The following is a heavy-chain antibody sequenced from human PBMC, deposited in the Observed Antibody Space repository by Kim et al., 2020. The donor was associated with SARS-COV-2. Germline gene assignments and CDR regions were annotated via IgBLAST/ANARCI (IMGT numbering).Heavy chain of an antibody. Sequence: GGSLRLSCAASGISFRSYAMSWVRQAPGKGLEWASLSSGSGGRIQYADSVKGRFTISRDNSKNTVYLQMNSLRVEDTAVYYCAKVDKDYYDSSHYSYFYYGLDVWGQGTTVTVSS. CDR1: GISFRSYA. D-gene: IGHD3-22*01. V-gene: IGHV3-23*01. CDR3: AKVDKDYYDSSHYSYFYYGLDV. J-gene: IGHJ6*02. CDR2: SSGSGGRI.